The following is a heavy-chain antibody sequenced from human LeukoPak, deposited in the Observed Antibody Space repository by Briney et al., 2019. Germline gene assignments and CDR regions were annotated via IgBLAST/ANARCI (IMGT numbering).Heavy chain of an antibody. CDR1: GYTFTSYG. V-gene: IGHV1-18*01. D-gene: IGHD1-1*01. Sequence: GASVKVSCKASGYTFTSYGISWVRQAPGQGLEWMGWISAYNGNTNYAQKLQGRVTMTTDTSTSTAYMELRSLRSDDTAVYYCAREKPHPRYPINWSILGSYYYYGMDVWGQGTTATVSS. CDR2: ISAYNGNT. CDR3: AREKPHPRYPINWSILGSYYYYGMDV. J-gene: IGHJ6*02.